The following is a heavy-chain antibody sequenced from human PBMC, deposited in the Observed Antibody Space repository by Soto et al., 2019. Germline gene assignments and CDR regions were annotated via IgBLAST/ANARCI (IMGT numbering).Heavy chain of an antibody. CDR2: IIPIFGTA. Sequence: SVKVSCKASGGTFSSYAISWVRQAPGQGLEWMGGIIPIFGTANYAQKFQGRVTITADESTSTAYMELSSLRSEDTAVYYCARKIAVAGPADYWGQGTLVTVSS. CDR1: GGTFSSYA. J-gene: IGHJ4*02. V-gene: IGHV1-69*13. CDR3: ARKIAVAGPADY. D-gene: IGHD6-19*01.